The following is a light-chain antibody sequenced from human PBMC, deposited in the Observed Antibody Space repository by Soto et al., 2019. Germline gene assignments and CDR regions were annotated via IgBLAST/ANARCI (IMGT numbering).Light chain of an antibody. Sequence: QSVLTQPPSASGSPGQSVTISCTGTSSDVGGYNYVSWYQQHPGKVPKLIVYEVNKRPSGVPDRFSGSKSGNTASLTVSGLQAEDEADYYCTSYAGGNNVFGTGTKLTVL. CDR2: EVN. J-gene: IGLJ1*01. V-gene: IGLV2-8*01. CDR3: TSYAGGNNV. CDR1: SSDVGGYNY.